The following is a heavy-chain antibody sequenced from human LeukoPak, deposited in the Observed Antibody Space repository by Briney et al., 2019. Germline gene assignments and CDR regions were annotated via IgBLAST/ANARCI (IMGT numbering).Heavy chain of an antibody. CDR3: ARRIQGMAPYYFDY. CDR1: GFTFSSYG. D-gene: IGHD5-24*01. Sequence: GGSLRLSCAASGFTFSSYGMHWVRQAPGKGLEWVAVIWYDGSNKYYADSVKGRFTISRDNSKNTLYLQMNSLRAEDTAVYYCARRIQGMAPYYFDYWGQGTLATVSS. V-gene: IGHV3-33*01. J-gene: IGHJ4*02. CDR2: IWYDGSNK.